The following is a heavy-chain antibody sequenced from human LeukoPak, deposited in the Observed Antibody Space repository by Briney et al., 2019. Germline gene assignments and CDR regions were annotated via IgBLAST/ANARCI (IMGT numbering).Heavy chain of an antibody. CDR3: VREGYGVNSGYFQH. J-gene: IGHJ1*01. CDR1: GFTFSSYT. V-gene: IGHV3-21*01. D-gene: IGHD4/OR15-4a*01. Sequence: PGGSLRLSCAASGFTFSSYTMNWVRQAPGKGLEGVSSIIISSSYIYYADSVKGRFTISRDNDKNSLYLQMKRVRDEDTDVYYCVREGYGVNSGYFQHWGQGTLVTVSS. CDR2: IIISSSYI.